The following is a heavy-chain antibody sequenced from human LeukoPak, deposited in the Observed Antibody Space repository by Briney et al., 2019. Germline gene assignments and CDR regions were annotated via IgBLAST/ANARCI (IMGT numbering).Heavy chain of an antibody. Sequence: GGSLRLSCAASGFTFSSYWMHWVRQAPGKGLVWFSRINSDGSSTSYADSVKGRFTISRDNAKNSLYLQMNSLRAEDTAEYYCARQHPAVAGGFDYWGQGTLVTVSS. V-gene: IGHV3-74*01. J-gene: IGHJ4*02. D-gene: IGHD6-19*01. CDR2: INSDGSST. CDR3: ARQHPAVAGGFDY. CDR1: GFTFSSYW.